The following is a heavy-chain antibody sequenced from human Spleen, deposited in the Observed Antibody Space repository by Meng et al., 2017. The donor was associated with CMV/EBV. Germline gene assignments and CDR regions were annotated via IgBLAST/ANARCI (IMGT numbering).Heavy chain of an antibody. J-gene: IGHJ6*02. CDR2: INPNSGGT. D-gene: IGHD3/OR15-3a*01. V-gene: IGHV1-2*02. Sequence: ASVKVSCKASGYTFSTYDIHWVRQAPGQGLEWMGWINPNSGGTNYAQKFQDRVTMTGDTSITTAYMELSRLRSDDTAVYYCARMLFSYYYYGMDVWGQGTTVTVSS. CDR3: ARMLFSYYYYGMDV. CDR1: GYTFSTYD.